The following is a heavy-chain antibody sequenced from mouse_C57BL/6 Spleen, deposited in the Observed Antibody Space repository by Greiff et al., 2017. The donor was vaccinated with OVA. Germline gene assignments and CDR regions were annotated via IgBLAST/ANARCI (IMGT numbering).Heavy chain of an antibody. CDR3: ASPTVVAHYAMDY. D-gene: IGHD1-1*01. J-gene: IGHJ4*01. V-gene: IGHV3-6*01. CDR2: ISYDGSN. Sequence: EVKLQESGPGLVKPSQSLSLTCSVTGYSITSGYYWNWIRQFPGNKLEWMGYISYDGSNNYNPSLKNRISITRDTSKNQFFLKLNSVTTEDTATYYCASPTVVAHYAMDYWGQGTSVTVSS. CDR1: GYSITSGYY.